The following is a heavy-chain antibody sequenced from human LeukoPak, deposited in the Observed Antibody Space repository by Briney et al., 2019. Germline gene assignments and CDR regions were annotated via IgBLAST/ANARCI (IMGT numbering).Heavy chain of an antibody. CDR3: ARQSENPVVPGARTSKAFDI. D-gene: IGHD2-2*01. CDR2: INHSGST. CDR1: GGSFSGYY. V-gene: IGHV4-34*01. J-gene: IGHJ3*02. Sequence: SETLSLTCAVYGGSFSGYYWSWIRQPPGKGLEWIGEINHSGSTNYNPSLKSRVTISVDTSKIQFSLMLTSVTAADTAVYYCARQSENPVVPGARTSKAFDIWGQGTMVTVSS.